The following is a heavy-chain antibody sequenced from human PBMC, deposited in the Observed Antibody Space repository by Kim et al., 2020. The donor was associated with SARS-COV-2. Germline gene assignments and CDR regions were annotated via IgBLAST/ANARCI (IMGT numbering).Heavy chain of an antibody. CDR3: ASRDGYNWALDY. Sequence: SETLSLTCAVYGGSFSGYYWSWIRQPPGKGLEWIGEINHSGSTNYNPSLKSRVTISVDTSKNQFSLKLSSVTAADTAVYYCASRDGYNWALDYWGQGTLVTVSS. CDR1: GGSFSGYY. V-gene: IGHV4-34*01. J-gene: IGHJ4*02. D-gene: IGHD1-1*01. CDR2: INHSGST.